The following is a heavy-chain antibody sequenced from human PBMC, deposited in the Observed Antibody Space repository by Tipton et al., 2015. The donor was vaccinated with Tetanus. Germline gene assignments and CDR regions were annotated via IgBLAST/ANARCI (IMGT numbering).Heavy chain of an antibody. CDR2: IYSGGST. CDR1: GFTVSSNY. J-gene: IGHJ4*02. V-gene: IGHV3-53*01. CDR3: AGSDRKYSSSSGRLDY. Sequence: QLVQSGGGLIQPGGSLRLSCAASGFTVSSNYMSWVRQAPGKGLEWVSVIYSGGSTYYADSVKGRFTISRDNSKNTLYLQMNSLRAEDTAVYYCAGSDRKYSSSSGRLDYWGQGTLVTVSS. D-gene: IGHD6-6*01.